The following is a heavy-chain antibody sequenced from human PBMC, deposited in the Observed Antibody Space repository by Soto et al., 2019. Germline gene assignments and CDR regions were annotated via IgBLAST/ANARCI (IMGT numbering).Heavy chain of an antibody. Sequence: LXICCHGSGYTLFSSWIVWVRQVPGKGLEWVGRIDPGASSATYSPTFQGHVTISADRSTRSAYLQWRSLRASDTAIYFCARRYCSRADCYSDSWGQGSLVTASS. V-gene: IGHV5-10-1*01. J-gene: IGHJ4*02. CDR1: GYTLFSSW. CDR2: IDPGASSA. D-gene: IGHD2-2*01. CDR3: ARRYCSRADCYSDS.